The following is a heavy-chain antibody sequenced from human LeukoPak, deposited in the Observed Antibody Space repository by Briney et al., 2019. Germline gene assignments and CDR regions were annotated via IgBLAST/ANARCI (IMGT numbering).Heavy chain of an antibody. Sequence: PSETLSLTCTVSGGSVSGGSYYWSWIRQPPGKGLEWIGYIYYSGSTNYNPSLKSRVTISVDTSKNQFSLKLSSVTAADTAAYYCARADIVVVPAAIWDAFDIWGQGTMVTVSS. V-gene: IGHV4-61*01. CDR2: IYYSGST. D-gene: IGHD2-2*02. CDR1: GGSVSGGSYY. CDR3: ARADIVVVPAAIWDAFDI. J-gene: IGHJ3*02.